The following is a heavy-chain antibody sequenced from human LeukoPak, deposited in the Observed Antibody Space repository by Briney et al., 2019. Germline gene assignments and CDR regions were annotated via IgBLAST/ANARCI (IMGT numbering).Heavy chain of an antibody. CDR3: ARDRDYYDSSGYQVAHYYYGMDV. J-gene: IGHJ6*02. CDR2: IYYSGST. CDR1: GGSISSGDYY. Sequence: PSETLSLTCTVSGGSISSGDYYWSWIRQPPGKGLEWIGYIYYSGSTYYNPSLKSRVTISVDTSKNQFSLKLSSVTAEDTAVYYCARDRDYYDSSGYQVAHYYYGMDVWGQGTTVTVSS. V-gene: IGHV4-30-4*01. D-gene: IGHD3-22*01.